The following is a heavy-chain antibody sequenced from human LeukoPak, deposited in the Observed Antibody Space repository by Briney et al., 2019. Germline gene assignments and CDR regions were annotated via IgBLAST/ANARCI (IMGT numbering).Heavy chain of an antibody. CDR1: GGSFSGYY. V-gene: IGHV4-34*01. Sequence: SETLSLTCAVYGGSFSGYYWSWIRQPPGKGLEWIGEINHSGSTNYNPSLKSRVTISVDTSKNQFSLKLSSVTAADTAVYYCARVGPLWFGELFNRRPPPHFDYWGQGTLVTVSP. CDR2: INHSGST. CDR3: ARVGPLWFGELFNRRPPPHFDY. D-gene: IGHD3-10*01. J-gene: IGHJ4*02.